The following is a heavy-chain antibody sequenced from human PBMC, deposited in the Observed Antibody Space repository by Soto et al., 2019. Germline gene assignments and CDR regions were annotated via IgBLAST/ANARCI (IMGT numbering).Heavy chain of an antibody. D-gene: IGHD7-27*01. CDR3: ARGLTGDAFDI. CDR2: ISSSGSTI. CDR1: GFTFSSYE. V-gene: IGHV3-48*03. J-gene: IGHJ3*02. Sequence: GGSLRLSCAASGFTFSSYEMNWVRQAPGKGLEWVSYISSSGSTIYYADSVKGRFTISRDNAKNSLYLQMNSLRGEDTAVYYCARGLTGDAFDIWGQGTMVTVSS.